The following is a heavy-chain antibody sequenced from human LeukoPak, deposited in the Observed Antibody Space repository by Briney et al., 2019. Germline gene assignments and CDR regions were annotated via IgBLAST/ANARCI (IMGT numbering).Heavy chain of an antibody. V-gene: IGHV4-39*01. CDR1: GGSISSSSYY. J-gene: IGHJ6*03. D-gene: IGHD3-10*01. Sequence: KSSETLSLTCTVSGGSISSSSYYWGWIRQPPGKGLEWIGSIYYSGSTYYNPSLKSRVTISVDTSKNQFSLKLSSVTAADTAVYYCARGLVRGVIRLRYYYMDVWGKGTTVTVSS. CDR3: ARGLVRGVIRLRYYYMDV. CDR2: IYYSGST.